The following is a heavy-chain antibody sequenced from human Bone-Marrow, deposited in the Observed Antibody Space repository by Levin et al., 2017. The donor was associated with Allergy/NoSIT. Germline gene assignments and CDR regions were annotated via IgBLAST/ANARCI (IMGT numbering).Heavy chain of an antibody. V-gene: IGHV1-18*01. CDR2: ISAYNGNT. CDR3: ARDAGYDSSGMGDYFDY. J-gene: IGHJ4*02. CDR1: GYTFTSYG. Sequence: ASVKVSCKASGYTFTSYGISWVRQAPGQGLEWMGWISAYNGNTNYAQKLQGRVTMTTDTSTSTAYMELRSLRSDDTAVYYCARDAGYDSSGMGDYFDYWGQGTLVTVSS. D-gene: IGHD3-22*01.